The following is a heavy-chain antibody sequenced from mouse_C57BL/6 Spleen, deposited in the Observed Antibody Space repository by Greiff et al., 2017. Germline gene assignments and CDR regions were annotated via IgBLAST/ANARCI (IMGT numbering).Heavy chain of an antibody. Sequence: QVQLQQSGAELVRPGASVTLSCKASGYTFTDYEMHWVKQTPVHGLEWIGAIDPETGGTAYNQKFKGKAILTADKSSSTAYMELRSLTSEDSAVYYGTRVEDRYWYFDVWGTGTTVTVSS. J-gene: IGHJ1*03. CDR2: IDPETGGT. V-gene: IGHV1-15*01. CDR1: GYTFTDYE. CDR3: TRVEDRYWYFDV.